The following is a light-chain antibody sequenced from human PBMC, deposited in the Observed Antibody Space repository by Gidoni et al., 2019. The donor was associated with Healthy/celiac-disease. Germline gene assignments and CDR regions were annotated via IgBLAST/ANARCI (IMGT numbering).Light chain of an antibody. CDR3: QVWDSSSDHVV. V-gene: IGLV3-21*02. CDR2: DDS. J-gene: IGLJ2*01. CDR1: NIGSKS. Sequence: SYVLTQPPSVPVAPGQTARITCGGNNIGSKSVHCYQQKPGQAPVLVVYDDSDRPSGIPERFSGSNSGNTATLTISRVEAGDEADYYCQVWDSSSDHVVFGGGTKLTVL.